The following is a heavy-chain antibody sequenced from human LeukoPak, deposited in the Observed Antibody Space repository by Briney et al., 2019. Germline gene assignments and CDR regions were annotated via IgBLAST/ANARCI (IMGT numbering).Heavy chain of an antibody. CDR2: IYRSGST. J-gene: IGHJ2*01. V-gene: IGHV4-30-2*01. CDR3: ARGRFGRNWYFDL. Sequence: SQTLSLTCAVSGGSISSGGYSWSWIRQPPGKGLEWIGYIYRSGSTYYNPSLKSRVTISVDRSKNQFSLKLSSVTAADTAVYYCARGRFGRNWYFDLWGRGTLVTVSS. CDR1: GGSISSGGYS. D-gene: IGHD3-3*01.